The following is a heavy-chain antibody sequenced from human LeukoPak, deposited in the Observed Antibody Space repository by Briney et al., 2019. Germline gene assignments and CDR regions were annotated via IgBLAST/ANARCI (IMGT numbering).Heavy chain of an antibody. CDR3: ARIYNSGYYNWFDP. Sequence: SETLSLTCTVSGGSISSYYWSWIRQPPGKGLEWIGDIYYSGSTNYNPSLKSRVSISLATSNDNISLNLPSATTPDTAVYYCARIYNSGYYNWFDPWGQGTLVTVSS. V-gene: IGHV4-59*01. CDR2: IYYSGST. D-gene: IGHD5-12*01. CDR1: GGSISSYY. J-gene: IGHJ5*02.